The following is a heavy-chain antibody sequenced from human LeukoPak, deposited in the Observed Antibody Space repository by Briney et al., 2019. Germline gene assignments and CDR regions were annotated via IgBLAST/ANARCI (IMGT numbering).Heavy chain of an antibody. CDR3: ARQSTTSSPSDY. CDR2: IYPGDSDT. Sequence: GESLKISCKTSGYIFTTYWIAWVRQMPGKGLEWMGIIYPGDSDTRYSPSFQGQFTISADKSINTAYLQWSSLKASDTAMYYCARQSTTSSPSDYWGQGTLVTVSS. J-gene: IGHJ4*02. D-gene: IGHD4-17*01. CDR1: GYIFTTYW. V-gene: IGHV5-51*01.